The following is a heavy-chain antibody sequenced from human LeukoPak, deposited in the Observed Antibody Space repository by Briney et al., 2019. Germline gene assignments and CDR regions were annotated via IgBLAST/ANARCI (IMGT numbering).Heavy chain of an antibody. Sequence: PSETLSLTCDDTGTSIDIPNYRRWARRAPGTGLMRSAGISHSVTTNYTPSLRSRVAMSLDRGNNQFSLSLNCVTAADTAVYYCTRESRPFCPFAYWGQGVLVTVSS. CDR1: GTSIDIPNY. D-gene: IGHD2-2*01. J-gene: IGHJ4*02. V-gene: IGHV4-4*02. CDR2: ISHSVTT. CDR3: TRESRPFCPFAY.